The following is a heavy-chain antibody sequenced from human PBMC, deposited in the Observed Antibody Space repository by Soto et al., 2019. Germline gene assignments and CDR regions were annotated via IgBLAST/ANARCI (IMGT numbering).Heavy chain of an antibody. J-gene: IGHJ4*02. V-gene: IGHV1-8*01. D-gene: IGHD3-10*01. CDR3: ARSGRGSNVNCDY. CDR1: GYSFTSYD. Sequence: QVQLVQSGAEVRTPGASVKVSCKASGYSFTSYDINWVRQATGQGPEWMGWMNPESGSTGYVQKFQGRVTMTRNTATSTAYMELSSLRSEDTAVYYCARSGRGSNVNCDYWGQGSLVTVSS. CDR2: MNPESGST.